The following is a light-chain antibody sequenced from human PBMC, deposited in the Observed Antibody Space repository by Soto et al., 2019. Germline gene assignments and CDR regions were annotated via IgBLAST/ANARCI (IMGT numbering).Light chain of an antibody. CDR3: QQYGTSRA. CDR1: QSVSSNY. J-gene: IGKJ1*01. Sequence: EIVLTQSPGTLSLSPGEKATLSCRASQSVSSNYLAWYQQKPGQAPRLLIYGASSRATGIPDRFGGSGSGTDFTLTISRLEPEDFAVYYCQQYGTSRAFGQGTKV. V-gene: IGKV3-20*01. CDR2: GAS.